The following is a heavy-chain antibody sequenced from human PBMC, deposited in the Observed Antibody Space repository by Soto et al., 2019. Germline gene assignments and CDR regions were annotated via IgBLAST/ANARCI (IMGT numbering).Heavy chain of an antibody. CDR1: GYSITRGYY. J-gene: IGHJ6*02. CDR3: ARDLSPDV. Sequence: LSLTCTVSGYSITRGYYWTWIRKPPGKGLEWIGSMYHTGSTYLNPSLKSRVTISVDTSQNQFSLMLSSVTAADPAAEYGARDLSPDVWVQGSKVTVSS. V-gene: IGHV4-38-2*02. CDR2: MYHTGST.